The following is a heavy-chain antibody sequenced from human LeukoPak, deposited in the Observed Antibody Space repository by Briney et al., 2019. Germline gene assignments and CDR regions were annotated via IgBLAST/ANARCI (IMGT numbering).Heavy chain of an antibody. V-gene: IGHV4-39*01. CDR1: GGSISSSSYY. J-gene: IGHJ4*02. CDR3: EVVVPTAIPFLDY. CDR2: IYYSGST. D-gene: IGHD2-2*02. Sequence: PSETLSLTCTVSGGSISSSSYYWGWIRQPPGKGLEWIGSIYYSGSTYYNPSLKSRVTISVDTSKNQFSLRLSSVTAADTAVYYCEVVVPTAIPFLDYWGQGTLVTVSS.